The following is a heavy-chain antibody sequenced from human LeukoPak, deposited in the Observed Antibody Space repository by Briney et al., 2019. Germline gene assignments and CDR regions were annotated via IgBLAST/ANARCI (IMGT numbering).Heavy chain of an antibody. D-gene: IGHD4-17*01. CDR2: ISYDGSNK. CDR1: GFTFSSYS. CDR3: ARRPGATVTTGEFDY. J-gene: IGHJ4*02. Sequence: GGSLRLSCAASGFTFSSYSMNWVRQAPGKGLEWVAVISYDGSNKYYADSVKGRFTISRDNSKNTLYLQMNSLRAEDTAVYYCARRPGATVTTGEFDYWGQGTLVTVSS. V-gene: IGHV3-30*03.